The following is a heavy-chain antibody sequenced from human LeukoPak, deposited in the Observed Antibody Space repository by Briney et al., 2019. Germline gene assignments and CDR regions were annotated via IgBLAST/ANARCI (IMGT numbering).Heavy chain of an antibody. CDR1: GGSISSSSYY. D-gene: IGHD5-12*01. V-gene: IGHV4-39*07. J-gene: IGHJ6*04. CDR2: IYYSGST. CDR3: ARGWDSGYDSGMDV. Sequence: SETLSLTCTVSGGSISSSSYYWGWIRQPPGKGLEWVGSIYYSGSTYYNPSLKSRVTISVDTSKNQFSLKLSSVTAADTAVYYCARGWDSGYDSGMDVWGKGSTVTVSS.